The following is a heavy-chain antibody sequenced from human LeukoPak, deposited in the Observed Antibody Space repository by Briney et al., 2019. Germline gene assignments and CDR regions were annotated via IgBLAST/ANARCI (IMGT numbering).Heavy chain of an antibody. J-gene: IGHJ4*02. V-gene: IGHV4-34*01. CDR1: GGSFSDYY. CDR3: ARDRPVPKAPVTMRAELDY. Sequence: SETLSLTCAVYGGSFSDYYWSWIRQPPGKGLEWIGEITHDGSTNYNPSLKSRVTISLDTSKNLFSLKLSSVTAADTAVYYCARDRPVPKAPVTMRAELDYWGQGTLVTVSS. CDR2: ITHDGST. D-gene: IGHD3-22*01.